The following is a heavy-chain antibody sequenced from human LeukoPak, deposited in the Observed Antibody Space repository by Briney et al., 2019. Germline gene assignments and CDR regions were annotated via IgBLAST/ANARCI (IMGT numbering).Heavy chain of an antibody. Sequence: SETLSLTCTVSAGSISSSNYYWGWIRQPPGKGLEWIGSIYHSGSTYYNPSLKSRVTISVDTSKNQFSLKLSSVTAADTAVYYCASPRMDCSGGSCYGADYWGQGTLVTVSS. J-gene: IGHJ4*02. D-gene: IGHD2-15*01. CDR3: ASPRMDCSGGSCYGADY. CDR1: AGSISSSNYY. V-gene: IGHV4-39*07. CDR2: IYHSGST.